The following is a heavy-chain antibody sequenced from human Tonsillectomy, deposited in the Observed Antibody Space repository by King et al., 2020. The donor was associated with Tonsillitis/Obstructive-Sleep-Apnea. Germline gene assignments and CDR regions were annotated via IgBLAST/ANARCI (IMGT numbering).Heavy chain of an antibody. CDR3: ARVDCNSTSCRDY. D-gene: IGHD2-2*01. V-gene: IGHV3-66*01. J-gene: IGHJ4*02. CDR1: RFIVRSNY. Sequence: QLVQSGGGLVQPGGSLRLSCAASRFIVRSNYMSWVRQAPGKGLEWVSFIYSGGSTYYADSVKGRFTISRDNSKNTLYLQMNSLRAEDTAVYYCARVDCNSTSCRDYWGQGTLVTVSS. CDR2: IYSGGST.